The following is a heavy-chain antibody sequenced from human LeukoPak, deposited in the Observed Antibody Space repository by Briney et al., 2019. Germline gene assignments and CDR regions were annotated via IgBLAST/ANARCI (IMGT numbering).Heavy chain of an antibody. D-gene: IGHD6-6*01. CDR3: ARVLAGIAARPADY. V-gene: IGHV3-48*03. CDR2: ISSSGSTI. CDR1: GFTFSSYE. J-gene: IGHJ4*02. Sequence: GGSLRLSCAASGFTFSSYEMNWVRQAPGKGLEWVSYISSSGSTIYYADSVKGRFTISRDNAKNSLYLQMNSLRAEDTAVYYCARVLAGIAARPADYWGQGTLVTVSS.